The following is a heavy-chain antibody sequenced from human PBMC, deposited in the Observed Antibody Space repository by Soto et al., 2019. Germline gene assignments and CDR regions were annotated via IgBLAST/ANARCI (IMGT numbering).Heavy chain of an antibody. CDR2: ISWNSGSI. CDR3: AKDFGSGYDYGAFDI. D-gene: IGHD5-12*01. Sequence: PGGSLRLSCAASGFTFDDYAMHWVRQAPGKGLEWVSGISWNSGSIGYADSVKGRFTISRDNAKNSLYLQMNSLRAEDTALYYCAKDFGSGYDYGAFDIWGQGTMVTVSS. V-gene: IGHV3-9*01. CDR1: GFTFDDYA. J-gene: IGHJ3*02.